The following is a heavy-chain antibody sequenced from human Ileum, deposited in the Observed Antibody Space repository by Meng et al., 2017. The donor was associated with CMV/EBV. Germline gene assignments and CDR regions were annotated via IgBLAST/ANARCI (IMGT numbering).Heavy chain of an antibody. CDR2: IYSSGST. CDR1: GCPISNYY. Sequence: EQPDDQAQLRLQLSPTLSLTSIASGCPISNYYWSWVRQPAGKGLEWIGRIYSSGSTKYNPSLKSRVTMSVDTSQNQFSLKLNSVTAADTAVYYCARDREWGCTSSSCQTNWFDPWGQGTLVTVSS. CDR3: ARDREWGCTSSSCQTNWFDP. D-gene: IGHD2-2*01. J-gene: IGHJ5*02. V-gene: IGHV4-4*07.